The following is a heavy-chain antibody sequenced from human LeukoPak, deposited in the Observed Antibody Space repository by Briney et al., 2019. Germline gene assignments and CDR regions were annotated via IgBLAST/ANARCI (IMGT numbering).Heavy chain of an antibody. Sequence: QPGGSLRLSCAASGFTFSSYWMHWVRQAPGKGLVWVSRINSDGSMTSHADSVKGRFTISRDNAKNTLYLQMNSLRAEDTAVYYCASAYGDPVVTAQYYFDYWGQGTLVTVSS. CDR2: INSDGSMT. CDR3: ASAYGDPVVTAQYYFDY. CDR1: GFTFSSYW. J-gene: IGHJ4*02. V-gene: IGHV3-74*01. D-gene: IGHD2-21*02.